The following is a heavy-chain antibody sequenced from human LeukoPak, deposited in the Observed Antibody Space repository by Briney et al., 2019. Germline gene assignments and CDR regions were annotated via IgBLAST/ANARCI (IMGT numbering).Heavy chain of an antibody. CDR2: INHSGST. Sequence: SETLSLTCAVYGGSFSGYYWSWIRQPPGKGLEWIGEINHSGSTNYNPSLKSRVTISVDTSKNQFSLKLSSVTAADTAVYYCALQYYYYYMDVWGKGTTVTVSS. CDR1: GGSFSGYY. CDR3: ALQYYYYYMDV. J-gene: IGHJ6*03. D-gene: IGHD4-11*01. V-gene: IGHV4-34*01.